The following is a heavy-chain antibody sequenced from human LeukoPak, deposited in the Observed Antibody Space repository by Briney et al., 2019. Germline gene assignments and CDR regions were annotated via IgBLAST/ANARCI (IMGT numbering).Heavy chain of an antibody. Sequence: GGSLRLSCAASGFTVSSNYMSWVRQAPGKGLEWVSIIYRVGSTYYADSVKGRFTISRDNSKNTLFLQMNSLRAEDPAVYYCARIYSGYDSHFDYWGQGTLVTVSS. J-gene: IGHJ4*02. CDR3: ARIYSGYDSHFDY. D-gene: IGHD5-12*01. CDR2: IYRVGST. V-gene: IGHV3-53*01. CDR1: GFTVSSNY.